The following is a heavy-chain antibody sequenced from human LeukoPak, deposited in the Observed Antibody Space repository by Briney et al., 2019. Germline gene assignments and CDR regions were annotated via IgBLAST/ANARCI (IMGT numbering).Heavy chain of an antibody. CDR1: EFTLSSYG. V-gene: IGHV3-30*18. D-gene: IGHD4-11*01. CDR2: ISYDGSNK. Sequence: GGSLRLSCAASEFTLSSYGMHWVRQAPGKGLEWVAVISYDGSNKYYADSVKGRFTISRDNSKNTLYLQMNSLRAEDTAVYYCAKPSRRLIIQYYFDYWGQGTLVTVSS. J-gene: IGHJ4*02. CDR3: AKPSRRLIIQYYFDY.